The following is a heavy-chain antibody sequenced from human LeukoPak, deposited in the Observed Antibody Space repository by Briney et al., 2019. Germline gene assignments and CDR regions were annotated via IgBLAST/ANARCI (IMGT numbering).Heavy chain of an antibody. CDR2: INPNSGGT. Sequence: ASVKVSRKASGYTFTGYYMHWVRQAPGQGLEWMGWINPNSGGTNYAQKFQGRVTMTRDTSISTAYMELSRLRSDDTAVYYCARENGDYVDAFDIWGQGTMVTVSS. D-gene: IGHD4-17*01. V-gene: IGHV1-2*02. CDR3: ARENGDYVDAFDI. CDR1: GYTFTGYY. J-gene: IGHJ3*02.